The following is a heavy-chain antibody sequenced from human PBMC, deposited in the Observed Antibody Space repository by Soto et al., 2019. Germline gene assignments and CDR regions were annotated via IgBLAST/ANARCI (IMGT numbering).Heavy chain of an antibody. D-gene: IGHD6-13*01. Sequence: PGEFLKISCKGSGYSFTSYWIGWVRQMPGKGLEWMGIIYPGDSDTRYSPSFQGQVTISADKSISTAYLQWSSLKASDTAMYYCARTSAAGKYYYGMDVWGQRTTVTVS. J-gene: IGHJ6*02. CDR2: IYPGDSDT. CDR1: GYSFTSYW. CDR3: ARTSAAGKYYYGMDV. V-gene: IGHV5-51*01.